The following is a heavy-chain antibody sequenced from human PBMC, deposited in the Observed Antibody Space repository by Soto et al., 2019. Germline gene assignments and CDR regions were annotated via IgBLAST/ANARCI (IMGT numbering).Heavy chain of an antibody. D-gene: IGHD2-2*01. CDR3: ARRDCSSTSCYSYGSYYYYYGMDV. CDR1: GYSFTSYW. Sequence: PGESLKISCKGSGYSFTSYWISWVRQMPGKGLEWMGRIDPSDSYTNSSPSFQGHVTISADKSISTAYLQWSSLKASDTAMYYCARRDCSSTSCYSYGSYYYYYGMDVWGQGTTVTVS. V-gene: IGHV5-10-1*01. CDR2: IDPSDSYT. J-gene: IGHJ6*02.